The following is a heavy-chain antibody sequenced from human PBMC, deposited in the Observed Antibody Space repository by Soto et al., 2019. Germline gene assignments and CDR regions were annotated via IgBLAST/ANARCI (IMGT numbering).Heavy chain of an antibody. CDR1: GGSISSYY. V-gene: IGHV4-59*01. J-gene: IGHJ6*02. D-gene: IGHD1-1*01. CDR2: IYYSGST. Sequence: SETLRLTWTVSGGSISSYYWSCIRQPPGKELEWIGYIYYSGSTNYNPSLKSRVTISVDTSKNPFSLKLSSVTAADTAVYYCARSVLYYYYVMDFWGRRTSVTGSS. CDR3: ARSVLYYYYVMDF.